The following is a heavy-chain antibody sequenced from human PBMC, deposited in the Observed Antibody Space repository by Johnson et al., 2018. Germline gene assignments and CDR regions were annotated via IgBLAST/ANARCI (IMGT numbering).Heavy chain of an antibody. V-gene: IGHV3-23*04. J-gene: IGHJ6*02. D-gene: IGHD2-8*01. CDR2: IGIDGRTI. Sequence: VQLVESGGGLVQPGGSLRLSCAATGFTFTSYSMTWVRQAPGKGLEWVSVIGIDGRTIYYAESVKGRFTVSRDNSKDTIYLQVNSLRAGDTAVYYCAISLGVTNPNGVDVWGQWTTVTVSS. CDR3: AISLGVTNPNGVDV. CDR1: GFTFTSYS.